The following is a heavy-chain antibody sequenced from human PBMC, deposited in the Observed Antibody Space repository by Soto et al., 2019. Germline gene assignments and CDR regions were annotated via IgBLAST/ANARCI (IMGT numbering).Heavy chain of an antibody. V-gene: IGHV3-53*01. D-gene: IGHD3-22*01. CDR1: GLSVSNNY. CDR3: ARGYYYIS. Sequence: EVQLVESGGGLIQPGGSLRLSCAASGLSVSNNYMSWVRQAPGKGLEWVSVIYPGGSTYYADSVKGRFTISRDSSKNTLYLQMNTLRPEDTALYYCARGYYYISWGQGTLVTVSS. CDR2: IYPGGST. J-gene: IGHJ5*02.